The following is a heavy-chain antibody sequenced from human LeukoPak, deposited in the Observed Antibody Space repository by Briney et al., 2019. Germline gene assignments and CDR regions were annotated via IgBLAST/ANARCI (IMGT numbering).Heavy chain of an antibody. D-gene: IGHD6-6*01. CDR1: GFTFSSYG. CDR3: ARDLDSSSSCFGY. J-gene: IGHJ4*02. V-gene: IGHV1-2*02. CDR2: INPNSGGT. Sequence: GGSLRLSCAASGFTFSSYGMHWVRQAPGQGLEWMGWINPNSGGTNYAQKFQGRVTMTRDTSISTAYMELSRLRSDDTAVYYCARDLDSSSSCFGYWGQGTLVTVSS.